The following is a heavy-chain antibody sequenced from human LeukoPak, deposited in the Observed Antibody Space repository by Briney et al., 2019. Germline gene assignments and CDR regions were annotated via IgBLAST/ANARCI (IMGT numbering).Heavy chain of an antibody. J-gene: IGHJ6*02. CDR1: GFTFSSYA. CDR3: AKGAYYDFWSGKRAYGMDV. D-gene: IGHD3-3*01. V-gene: IGHV3-23*01. CDR2: ISGGGGST. Sequence: GASLRLSCAASGFTFSSYAMSWVRQAPGKGLEWVSAISGGGGSTYYADSVKGQFTISRDNSKNTLYLQMNSLRAEDTAVYYCAKGAYYDFWSGKRAYGMDVWGQGTTVTVSS.